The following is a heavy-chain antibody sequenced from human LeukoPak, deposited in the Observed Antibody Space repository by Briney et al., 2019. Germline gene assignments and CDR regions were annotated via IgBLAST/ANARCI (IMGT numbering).Heavy chain of an antibody. D-gene: IGHD3-9*01. CDR1: GYTSTGYY. Sequence: ASVKVSCKASGYTSTGYYMHWVRQAPGQGLEWMGWINPNSGGTNYAQKFQGRVTMTRDTSISTAYMELSRLRSDDTAVYYYARVKYYDILTGYLYYFDYWGQGTLVTVSS. CDR2: INPNSGGT. V-gene: IGHV1-2*02. CDR3: ARVKYYDILTGYLYYFDY. J-gene: IGHJ4*02.